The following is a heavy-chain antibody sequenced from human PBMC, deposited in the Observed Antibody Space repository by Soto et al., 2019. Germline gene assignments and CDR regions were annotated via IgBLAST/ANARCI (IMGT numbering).Heavy chain of an antibody. CDR3: VRENYYYGMDV. CDR1: GFTFSGSA. CDR2: INSGGST. Sequence: PGGSLRLSCAASGFTFSGSAMNWVRQGSGKGLEWVSVINSGGSTDYADSVKGRFTISRDISRNTLYLQMNSLRAEDTAVYYCVRENYYYGMDVWGQGTTVTVSS. J-gene: IGHJ6*02. V-gene: IGHV3-66*01.